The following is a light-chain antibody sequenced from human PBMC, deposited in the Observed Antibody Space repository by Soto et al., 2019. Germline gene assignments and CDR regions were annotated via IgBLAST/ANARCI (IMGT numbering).Light chain of an antibody. CDR2: GAS. V-gene: IGKV3-20*01. CDR3: QQYGNSRGT. Sequence: EIVLTQSPGTPALSSGGRATLSCRASQSVTSSYLAWYQQKPGQAPRLLIYGASSRATGIPDRFSGSGSGTDFTLTISGLEPEDFAVYYCQQYGNSRGTFGQGTKVDIK. J-gene: IGKJ1*01. CDR1: QSVTSSY.